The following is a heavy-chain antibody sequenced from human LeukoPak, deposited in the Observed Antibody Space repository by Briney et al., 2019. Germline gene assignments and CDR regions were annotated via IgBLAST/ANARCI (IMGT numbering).Heavy chain of an antibody. D-gene: IGHD1-26*01. CDR2: INHSGST. V-gene: IGHV4-34*01. J-gene: IGHJ4*02. CDR3: ARGRNGIVGATPSKYYFDY. Sequence: SETLSLTCFVSGGSIIRDYWSWIRQPPGKGLEWIGEINHSGSTNYNPSLKSRVTISVDTSKNQFSLKLSSVTAADTAVYYCARGRNGIVGATPSKYYFDYWGQGTLVTVSS. CDR1: GGSIIRDY.